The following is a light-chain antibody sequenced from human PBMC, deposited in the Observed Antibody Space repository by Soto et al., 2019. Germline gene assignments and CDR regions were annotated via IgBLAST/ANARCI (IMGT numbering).Light chain of an antibody. J-gene: IGKJ5*01. V-gene: IGKV3-11*01. CDR2: DAS. Sequence: EIVMSQSPGTLSLSPGERATLSCRASQSVSSYLAWYQQKPGQAPRLLISDASDRATGIPDRFSGSGSGTDFTLTISRLVPEDFAVYYCQQYNNWASITFGQGTRLEVK. CDR1: QSVSSY. CDR3: QQYNNWASIT.